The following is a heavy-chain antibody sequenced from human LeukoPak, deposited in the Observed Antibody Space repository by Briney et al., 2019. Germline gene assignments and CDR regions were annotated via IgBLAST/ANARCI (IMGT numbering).Heavy chain of an antibody. CDR1: GFSFSNAW. J-gene: IGHJ4*02. CDR2: IQRKIDGGTT. V-gene: IGHV3-15*07. D-gene: IGHD1-14*01. CDR3: TPTGGNNFDY. Sequence: GSLRLSCVASGFSFSNAWMNWVRQAPGKGLEWVGRIQRKIDGGTTDYAAPVKGRFTISRDDSKNTVHLQMNSLKTEDTAVYYCTPTGGNNFDYWGQGTPVTVSS.